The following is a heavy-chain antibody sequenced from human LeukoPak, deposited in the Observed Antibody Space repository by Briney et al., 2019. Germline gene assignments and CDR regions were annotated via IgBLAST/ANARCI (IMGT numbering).Heavy chain of an antibody. CDR2: IYYSGST. CDR1: GGSISSSSYY. CDR3: ARHSQDDYGDYDVPGLIPFDP. V-gene: IGHV4-39*01. D-gene: IGHD4-17*01. J-gene: IGHJ5*02. Sequence: SETLSLTCTVSGGSISSSSYYWGWIRQPPGKGLEWIGSIYYSGSTYYNPSLKSRVTISVDTSKNQFSLKLSSVTAADTAVYYYARHSQDDYGDYDVPGLIPFDPWGQGTLVTVSS.